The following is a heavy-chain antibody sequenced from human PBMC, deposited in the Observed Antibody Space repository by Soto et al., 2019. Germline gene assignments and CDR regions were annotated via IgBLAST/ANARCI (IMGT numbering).Heavy chain of an antibody. Sequence: EVQLVESGGGLVQPGGSLRLSCAASGFTFSSYWMHWVRQAPGKGLVWVSRITNDGSITNYADSVKGRFTISRDNAKNTLYLQMNSLRAEDTAVYYCARAFFYGMDVWGQGTTVTVSS. CDR3: ARAFFYGMDV. V-gene: IGHV3-74*01. J-gene: IGHJ6*02. CDR1: GFTFSSYW. CDR2: ITNDGSIT.